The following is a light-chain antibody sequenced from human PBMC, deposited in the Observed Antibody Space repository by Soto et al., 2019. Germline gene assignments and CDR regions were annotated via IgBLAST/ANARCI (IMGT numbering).Light chain of an antibody. CDR3: QEYNSWRGEWT. CDR2: DAS. Sequence: DIQMIQSPSTLSASVGDRVTITCRASQSINIWLAWYQQKAGKAPKLLIYDASTLESGVPSRFSGSGSRTEFTLTISSLQPDDFATYYCQEYNSWRGEWTFGQGTKVEIK. V-gene: IGKV1-5*01. J-gene: IGKJ1*01. CDR1: QSINIW.